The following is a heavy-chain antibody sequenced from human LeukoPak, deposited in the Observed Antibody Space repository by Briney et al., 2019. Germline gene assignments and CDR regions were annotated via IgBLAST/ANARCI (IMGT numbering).Heavy chain of an antibody. CDR2: ISSTSSTL. J-gene: IGHJ3*02. V-gene: IGHV3-48*01. CDR1: GFTFSGYS. D-gene: IGHD1-14*01. Sequence: GGSLRLSCAASGFTFSGYSMNWVRQAPGKGLEWVSYISSTSSTLLYTDSVKGRFIISRDNAKNSLYLQMNSLRAEDTAVYYCARVRGIQAGLDIWGQGTIVTVSS. CDR3: ARVRGIQAGLDI.